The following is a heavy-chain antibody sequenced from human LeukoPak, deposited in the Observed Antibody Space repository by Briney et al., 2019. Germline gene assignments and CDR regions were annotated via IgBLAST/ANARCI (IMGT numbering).Heavy chain of an antibody. V-gene: IGHV4-4*07. D-gene: IGHD3-10*01. CDR3: ARLPFRGSGTNRWRNYYYYMDV. CDR1: GGSISSYY. CDR2: IYTSGST. Sequence: PSETLSLTCTVSGGSISSYYWSWIRQPAGKGLEWIGRIYTSGSTNYNPSLKSRVTISVDTSKNQFSLKLSSVTAADTAVYYCARLPFRGSGTNRWRNYYYYMDVWGKGTTVTISS. J-gene: IGHJ6*03.